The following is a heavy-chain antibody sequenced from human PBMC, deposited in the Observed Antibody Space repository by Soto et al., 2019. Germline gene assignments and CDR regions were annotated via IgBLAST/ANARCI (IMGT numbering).Heavy chain of an antibody. Sequence: SLRLSCAASGFTFSNAWMNWVRQAPGKGLEWVGSIKSKTDGGTTDYAAPVNDRFTISRDDSKNTLYLQMNSLKTEDTAVYYCTTTSRSGWSSWGQGALVTVSS. CDR3: TTTSRSGWSS. J-gene: IGHJ4*02. CDR1: GFTFSNAW. D-gene: IGHD6-19*01. CDR2: IKSKTDGGTT. V-gene: IGHV3-15*07.